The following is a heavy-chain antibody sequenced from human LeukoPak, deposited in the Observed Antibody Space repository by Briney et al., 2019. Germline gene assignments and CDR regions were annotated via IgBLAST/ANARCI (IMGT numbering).Heavy chain of an antibody. CDR2: ISGGGGST. Sequence: PGGSLRLSCAASGFTFSGYAMSWVRQAPGKGLDWDSAISGGGGSTYYADSVNGRFTISRDNSKNTLYLQMNSLRAEDTAVYYCAKDLFTVTTLVFDIWGQGTMVTVSS. V-gene: IGHV3-23*01. J-gene: IGHJ3*02. D-gene: IGHD4-17*01. CDR1: GFTFSGYA. CDR3: AKDLFTVTTLVFDI.